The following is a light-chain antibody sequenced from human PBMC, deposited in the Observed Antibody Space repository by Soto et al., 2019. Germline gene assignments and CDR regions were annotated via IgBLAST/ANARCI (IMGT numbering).Light chain of an antibody. CDR2: DDN. J-gene: IGLJ1*01. V-gene: IGLV3-21*02. Sequence: SYELTQPPSVSVAPGQTARISCGGNNIGGKSVHWYQQKPGQAPVLVVYDDNDRPSGNPERFSGSNSGNTATLTISRVEAGDEAEYYCQVWDSSTDHRVFGTGTKVTVL. CDR3: QVWDSSTDHRV. CDR1: NIGGKS.